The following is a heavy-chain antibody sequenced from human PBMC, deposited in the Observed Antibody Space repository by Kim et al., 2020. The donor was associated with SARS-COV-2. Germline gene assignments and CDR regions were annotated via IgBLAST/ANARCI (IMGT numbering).Heavy chain of an antibody. V-gene: IGHV4-39*01. CDR3: ARLGGIVDTAMVLVIDY. Sequence: LKSRVTISVDTSKNQFSLKLSSVTAADTAVYYCARLGGIVDTAMVLVIDYWGQGTLVTVSS. D-gene: IGHD5-18*01. J-gene: IGHJ4*02.